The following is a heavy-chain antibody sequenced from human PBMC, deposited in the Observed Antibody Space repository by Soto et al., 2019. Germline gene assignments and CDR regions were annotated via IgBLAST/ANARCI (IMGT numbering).Heavy chain of an antibody. Sequence: SETLSLTXTVSGGSISNYYWSWIRQSPGKGLEWIGYIHYSGSTNYNPSLKSRVTISEDLSKNQFSLNLSSVTAADTAVYYCARDVAYGSSGYYYGAYFDYWGQGALVTVSS. CDR3: ARDVAYGSSGYYYGAYFDY. D-gene: IGHD3-22*01. CDR1: GGSISNYY. CDR2: IHYSGST. J-gene: IGHJ4*02. V-gene: IGHV4-59*01.